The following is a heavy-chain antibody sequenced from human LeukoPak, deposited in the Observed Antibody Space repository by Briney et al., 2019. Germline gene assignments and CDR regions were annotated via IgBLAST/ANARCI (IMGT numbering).Heavy chain of an antibody. D-gene: IGHD1-26*01. Sequence: GGSLRLSCAACGFALSSYWMSWVRHAPGEGLEWVTNIKHDGSERYYVVSVKGRFNISRDNAKNSLYLQMNSLRAEDTAVYYGARGVLGGSYYGYYYGMDVWGQGTTVTVSS. J-gene: IGHJ6*02. CDR1: GFALSSYW. CDR2: IKHDGSER. V-gene: IGHV3-7*04. CDR3: ARGVLGGSYYGYYYGMDV.